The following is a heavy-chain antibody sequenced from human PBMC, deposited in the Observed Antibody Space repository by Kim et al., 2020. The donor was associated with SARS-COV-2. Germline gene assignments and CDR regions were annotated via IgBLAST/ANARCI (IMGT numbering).Heavy chain of an antibody. J-gene: IGHJ6*02. CDR1: GCSISSYY. CDR2: IYYSGST. CDR3: ARGGYYYDSSGYFPLLLPTDYYYYGMDV. D-gene: IGHD3-22*01. Sequence: SETLSLTCTVSGCSISSYYWSWIRQPPGKGLEWIGYIYYSGSTNYNPSLKSRVTISVDTSKNQSFLKLSSVNAADTAVYYCARGGYYYDSSGYFPLLLPTDYYYYGMDVWGQGTTVTVSS. V-gene: IGHV4-59*13.